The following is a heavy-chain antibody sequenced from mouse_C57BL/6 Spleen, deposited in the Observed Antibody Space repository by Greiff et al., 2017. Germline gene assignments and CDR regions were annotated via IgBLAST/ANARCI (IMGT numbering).Heavy chain of an antibody. V-gene: IGHV2-9*01. J-gene: IGHJ4*01. CDR2: ICGGGST. CDR1: GFSLTSYG. Sequence: VKLVESGPGLVAPSQCLSITCTVSGFSLTSYGVDWVRQPPGKGLEWLGVICGGGSTNYNSAVMSRLSISKDNSKSQVFLKMNSLQTEDTAMYYCAKHRDDYDYAMDGWGQGTSVTVSS. CDR3: AKHRDDYDYAMDG. D-gene: IGHD2-4*01.